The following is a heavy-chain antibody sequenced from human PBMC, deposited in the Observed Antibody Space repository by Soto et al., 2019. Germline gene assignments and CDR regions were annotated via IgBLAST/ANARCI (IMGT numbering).Heavy chain of an antibody. V-gene: IGHV4-59*01. CDR1: NDSISSYY. CDR2: IHYSGLT. J-gene: IGHJ4*02. CDR3: ARTTNLEWLYFDY. D-gene: IGHD3-3*01. Sequence: QVQLQESGPGLVKPSETLSLTYTVSNDSISSYYWSWIRQPPGRGLEWIGFIHYSGLTNYNPSLKSRVTISVETSKNLFSLKLNSVTASDTAVYYCARTTNLEWLYFDYWCQGALVTVSS.